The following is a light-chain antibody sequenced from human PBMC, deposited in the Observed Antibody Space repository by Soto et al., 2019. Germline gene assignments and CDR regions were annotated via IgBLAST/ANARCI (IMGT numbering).Light chain of an antibody. CDR3: QEYNNYWT. Sequence: DIQMTQSPSTLSASVGDTVTITCRASQTISRWLAWYQQKPGKAPRLLIYTASTLESGVPSRFSASGSGTVFTLTISSLHPDDFATYYCQEYNNYWTFGQGTKVEVK. J-gene: IGKJ1*01. V-gene: IGKV1-5*01. CDR2: TAS. CDR1: QTISRW.